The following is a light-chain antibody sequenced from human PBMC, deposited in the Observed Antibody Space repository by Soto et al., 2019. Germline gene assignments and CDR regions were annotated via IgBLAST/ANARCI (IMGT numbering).Light chain of an antibody. J-gene: IGKJ1*01. CDR2: AAS. CDR3: QQGYRTPWT. Sequence: VNGVTQSPALLSASTLDRVPISCRMSQSISTYLHWYQQSVGKAPKLLIYAASNLQSGVPSRFSGSGSGTDFTLTVNGLQPEDFATYYCQQGYRTPWTFGQGTNVDIK. V-gene: IGKV1D-8*03. CDR1: QSISTY.